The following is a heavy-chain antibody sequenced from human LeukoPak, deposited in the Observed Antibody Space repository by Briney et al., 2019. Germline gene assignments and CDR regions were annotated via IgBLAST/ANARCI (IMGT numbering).Heavy chain of an antibody. D-gene: IGHD2-2*01. V-gene: IGHV3-48*02. CDR3: ARGDTIVVVPAAKDYYYYYGMDV. J-gene: IGHJ6*02. CDR1: GFTFSSYS. Sequence: GGSLRLSCAASGFTFSSYSMNWVRQAPGKGLEWVSYISSSSSTIYYADSVKGRFTISRDNAKNSLYLQMNSLRDEDTAVYYCARGDTIVVVPAAKDYYYYYGMDVWGQWTTVTVSS. CDR2: ISSSSSTI.